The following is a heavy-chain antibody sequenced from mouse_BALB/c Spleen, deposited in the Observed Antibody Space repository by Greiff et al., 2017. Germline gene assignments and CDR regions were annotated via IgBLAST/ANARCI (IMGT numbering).Heavy chain of an antibody. CDR3: ARGRDYYGSSPYFDY. CDR2: INSNGGST. Sequence: EVQRVESGGGLVQPGGSLKLSCAASGFTFSSYGMSWVRQTPDKRLELVATINSNGGSTYYPDSVKGRFTISRDNAKNTLYLQMSSLKSEDTAMYYCARGRDYYGSSPYFDYWGQGTTLTVSS. CDR1: GFTFSSYG. J-gene: IGHJ2*01. D-gene: IGHD1-1*01. V-gene: IGHV5-6-3*01.